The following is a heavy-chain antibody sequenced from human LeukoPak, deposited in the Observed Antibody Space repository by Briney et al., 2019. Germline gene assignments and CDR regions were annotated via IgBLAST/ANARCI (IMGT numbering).Heavy chain of an antibody. Sequence: AGSLRLSCAASGFTVSSNYMSWVRQAPGKGLEWVSVIYSGGSTYYADSVKGRFTISRDNSKNTLYLQMNSLRAEDTAVYYCARGVGGPRDGYNYRYRGQGTLVTVSS. J-gene: IGHJ4*02. CDR2: IYSGGST. V-gene: IGHV3-66*01. CDR1: GFTVSSNY. CDR3: ARGVGGPRDGYNYRY. D-gene: IGHD5-24*01.